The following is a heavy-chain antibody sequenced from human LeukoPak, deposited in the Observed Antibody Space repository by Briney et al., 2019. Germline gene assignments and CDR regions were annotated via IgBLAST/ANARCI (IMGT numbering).Heavy chain of an antibody. V-gene: IGHV1-46*01. J-gene: IGHJ4*02. CDR3: ARATLSDYYFNY. Sequence: GASVKVSCKASGYTFTSYYMHWVRQAPGQGLEWMGIINPSGGSTSYAQKFQGRVTMTRDTSTNTVYMELSSLRPEDTAVYFCARATLSDYYFNYWGQGTLVTASS. CDR1: GYTFTSYY. CDR2: INPSGGST.